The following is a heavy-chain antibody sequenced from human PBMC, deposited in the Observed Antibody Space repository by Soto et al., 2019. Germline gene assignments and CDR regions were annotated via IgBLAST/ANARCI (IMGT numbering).Heavy chain of an antibody. D-gene: IGHD2-15*01. CDR1: GFTFNDYY. CDR2: ISSSGSTI. V-gene: IGHV3-11*01. Sequence: PGGSMRLSCAASGFTFNDYYVSWIRQDPGKGLEWVSYISSSGSTIYYADSVKGRFTISRDNAKNSLYLQMNSLRAEDTAVYYCARVGGYCSGGSCPGSGAFDIWGQGTMVTVS. J-gene: IGHJ3*02. CDR3: ARVGGYCSGGSCPGSGAFDI.